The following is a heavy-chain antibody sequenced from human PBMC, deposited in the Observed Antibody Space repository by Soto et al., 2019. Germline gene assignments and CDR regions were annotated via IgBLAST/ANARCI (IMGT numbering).Heavy chain of an antibody. V-gene: IGHV4-4*02. J-gene: IGHJ5*02. CDR1: GGSISSSNW. CDR2: IYHSGST. CDR3: ARGVYSSSWYPPSFDP. Sequence: QVQLQESGPGLVKPSGTLSLTCAVSGGSISSSNWWSWVRQPPGKGLEWIGEIYHSGSTNYNPSLKSRVTISLDKSKNQFSLKLSSVTAADTAVYYCARGVYSSSWYPPSFDPWGQGTLVTVSS. D-gene: IGHD6-13*01.